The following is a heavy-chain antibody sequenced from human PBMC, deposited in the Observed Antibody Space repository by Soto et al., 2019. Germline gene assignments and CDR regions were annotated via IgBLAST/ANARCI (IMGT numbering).Heavy chain of an antibody. Sequence: ASVKVSCRASGYTFTGYYMHWVRQAPGQGLEWMGWINPNSGGTNYAQKFQGWVTMTRDTSISTAYMELSRLRSDDTDVEYCAREGGATKFDYWGKGTLVTVSS. CDR2: INPNSGGT. CDR1: GYTFTGYY. V-gene: IGHV1-2*04. J-gene: IGHJ4*02. D-gene: IGHD1-26*01. CDR3: AREGGATKFDY.